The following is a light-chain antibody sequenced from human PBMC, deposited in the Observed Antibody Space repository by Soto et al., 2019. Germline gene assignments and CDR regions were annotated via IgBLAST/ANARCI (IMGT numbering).Light chain of an antibody. V-gene: IGKV3D-20*02. J-gene: IGKJ3*01. CDR2: GAS. CDR3: QQRSNRPRFT. Sequence: EIVLTQSPGTLSLSPGERATLSCRASQSVSSSYLAWYQQKPGQAPRLLIYGASSRATGIPDRFSGSGSGTDFTLTISRLEPEDFAVYYCQQRSNRPRFTFXPGTKVDIK. CDR1: QSVSSSY.